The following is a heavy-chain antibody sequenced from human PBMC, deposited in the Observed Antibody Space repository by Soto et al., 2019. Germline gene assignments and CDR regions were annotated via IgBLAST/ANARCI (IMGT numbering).Heavy chain of an antibody. J-gene: IGHJ5*02. Sequence: GGSLRLSCAASGFTFSSYAMSWVRQAPGKGLEWVSAISGSGGSTYYADSVKGRFTISRDNSKNTLYLQMNSLRAEDTAVYYCAKDPRETSITIFGVVMTGGWFDPWGQGTLVTVSS. CDR1: GFTFSSYA. CDR3: AKDPRETSITIFGVVMTGGWFDP. V-gene: IGHV3-23*01. D-gene: IGHD3-3*01. CDR2: ISGSGGST.